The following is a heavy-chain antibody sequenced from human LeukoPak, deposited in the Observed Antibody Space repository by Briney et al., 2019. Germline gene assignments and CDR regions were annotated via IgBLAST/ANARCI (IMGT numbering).Heavy chain of an antibody. D-gene: IGHD6-13*01. J-gene: IGHJ5*02. CDR2: IYYSGST. Sequence: PSETLSLTCTVSGGSVSSGSYYWSWIRQPPGKGLEWIGYIYYSGSTNYNPSLKSRVTISVDTSKNQFSLKLSSVTAADTAVYYCARGYSGWFDPWGQGTLVTVSS. CDR3: ARGYSGWFDP. CDR1: GGSVSSGSYY. V-gene: IGHV4-61*01.